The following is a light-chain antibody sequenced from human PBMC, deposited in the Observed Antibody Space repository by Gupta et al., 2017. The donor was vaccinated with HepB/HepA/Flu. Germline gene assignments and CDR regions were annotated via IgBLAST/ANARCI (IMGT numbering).Light chain of an antibody. CDR2: KAS. V-gene: IGKV1-5*03. CDR3: QQYTAYSA. J-gene: IGKJ1*01. CDR1: QSISNW. Sequence: DIQMTQSPSTLSASVGDRVTITCRASQSISNWLAWYQQKPGKAPNLLIYKASSLQSGVPSRCSGSGSGTEFTLTISSLQPDDFATYYCQQYTAYSAFGQGTEVEIK.